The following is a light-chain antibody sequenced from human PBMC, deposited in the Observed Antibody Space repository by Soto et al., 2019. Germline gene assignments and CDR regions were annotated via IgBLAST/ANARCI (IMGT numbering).Light chain of an antibody. Sequence: EIVMTQSPATLSVSPVDRATLFCRASQTVSSNLAWYQQRPGQAPRLLIYGASTRATGIPARFSGSGSGTEFTLTISSLQSEDFAVYYCQQYHNWYTFGQGTKLEIK. CDR3: QQYHNWYT. CDR2: GAS. CDR1: QTVSSN. V-gene: IGKV3-15*01. J-gene: IGKJ2*01.